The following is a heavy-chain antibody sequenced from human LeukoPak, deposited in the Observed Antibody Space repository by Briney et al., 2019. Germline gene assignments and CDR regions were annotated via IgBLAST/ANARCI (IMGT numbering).Heavy chain of an antibody. J-gene: IGHJ6*02. CDR1: GGSISSYY. CDR3: ARDPYYYGMDV. CDR2: IYYSGST. Sequence: PSETLSLTCTVSGGSISSYYWSWIRQPPGKGLEWIGYIYYSGSTNYNPSLKSRVTISVGTSKNQFSLKLSSVTAADTAVYYCARDPYYYGMDVWGQGTTVTVSS. V-gene: IGHV4-59*01.